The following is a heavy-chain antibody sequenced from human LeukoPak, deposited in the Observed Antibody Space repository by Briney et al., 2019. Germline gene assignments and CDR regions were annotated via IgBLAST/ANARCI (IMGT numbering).Heavy chain of an antibody. Sequence: ASVKVSCKAPGYTFTSYDINWVRQATGQGLEWMGWMNPNSGNTGYAQKFQGRVTMTRNTSISTAYMELSSLRSEDTAVYYCARTAYGDGGDYFDYWGQGTLVTVSS. CDR2: MNPNSGNT. V-gene: IGHV1-8*01. D-gene: IGHD4-17*01. CDR1: GYTFTSYD. J-gene: IGHJ4*02. CDR3: ARTAYGDGGDYFDY.